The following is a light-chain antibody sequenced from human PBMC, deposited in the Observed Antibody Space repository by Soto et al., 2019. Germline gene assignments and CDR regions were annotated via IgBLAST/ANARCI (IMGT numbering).Light chain of an antibody. CDR1: QSISRY. CDR2: LAS. CDR3: QQRYTTPLT. Sequence: DIQMTPSPSSLSASVGDGITITCRASQSISRYLNWYQHRPGKAPRLLVYLASTLQGGIPSRFSGSGSGTDFTLSISGLKPEDIATYYDQQRYTTPLTVGGGTMV. J-gene: IGKJ4*01. V-gene: IGKV1-39*01.